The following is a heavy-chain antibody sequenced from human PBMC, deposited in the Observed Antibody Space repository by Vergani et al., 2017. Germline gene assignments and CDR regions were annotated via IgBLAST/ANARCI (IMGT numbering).Heavy chain of an antibody. CDR2: ISWDGGST. V-gene: IGHV3-43*01. CDR1: GFTFDDYT. J-gene: IGHJ4*02. CDR3: AKDLSYYYDSSGYSLPDY. Sequence: EVQLVESGGVVVQPGGSLRLSCAASGFTFDDYTMHWVRQAPGKGLEWVSLISWDGGSTYYADSVKGRFTISRDNSKNSLYLQMNSLRTEDTALYYCAKDLSYYYDSSGYSLPDYWGQGTLFTVSS. D-gene: IGHD3-22*01.